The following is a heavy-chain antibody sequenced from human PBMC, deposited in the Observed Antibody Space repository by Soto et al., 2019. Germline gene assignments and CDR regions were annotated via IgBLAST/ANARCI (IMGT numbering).Heavy chain of an antibody. CDR1: GFTFSSYW. J-gene: IGHJ4*02. D-gene: IGHD3-3*01. CDR2: INSDGSST. Sequence: EVQLVESGGGLVQPGGSLRLSCAASGFTFSSYWMHWVRQAPGKGLVWVSRINSDGSSTSYADSVKGRFTISRDNAKNTRYRQMNSLRAEDTAVYYGERASYDFWSGYHLPDYWCQGTLVTVSS. V-gene: IGHV3-74*01. CDR3: ERASYDFWSGYHLPDY.